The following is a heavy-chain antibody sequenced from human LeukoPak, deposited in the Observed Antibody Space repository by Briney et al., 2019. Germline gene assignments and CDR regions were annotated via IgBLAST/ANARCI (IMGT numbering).Heavy chain of an antibody. V-gene: IGHV3-74*01. D-gene: IGHD6-19*01. Sequence: GGSLRLSCAASGFTLSSYWMHWVRQPPGKGLVWVSRINSAGSSTDYADSVKGRFTISRDNAKNTLYLQMNSLRAEDTAVYYCARGGGYSSGLNDYWGQGTLVTVSS. J-gene: IGHJ4*02. CDR2: INSAGSST. CDR1: GFTLSSYW. CDR3: ARGGGYSSGLNDY.